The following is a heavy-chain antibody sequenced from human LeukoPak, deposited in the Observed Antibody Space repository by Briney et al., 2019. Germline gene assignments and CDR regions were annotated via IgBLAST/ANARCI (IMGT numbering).Heavy chain of an antibody. CDR1: GGSISSDY. Sequence: PSETLSLTCSVSGGSISSDYWAWIRQPPGKGLEWIGYMYYTGSTNYNPSLKRRVTISLATSKNQFSLKVSSVTAADTAVYYCARVSVVYGMDVWGRGTTVTVSS. J-gene: IGHJ6*02. CDR2: MYYTGST. V-gene: IGHV4-59*01. CDR3: ARVSVVYGMDV.